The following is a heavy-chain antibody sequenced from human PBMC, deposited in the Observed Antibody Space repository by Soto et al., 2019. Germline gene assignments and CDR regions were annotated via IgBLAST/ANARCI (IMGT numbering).Heavy chain of an antibody. D-gene: IGHD5-12*01. CDR3: ARKDGYILYYYYGMAV. Sequence: SETLSLTCAVYGGSFSGYYWSWIRQPPGKGLEWIGEINHSGSTNYNPSLKSRVTISVDTSKNQFSLKLSSVTAADTAVYYCARKDGYILYYYYGMAVWGQGTTVTVSS. CDR1: GGSFSGYY. CDR2: INHSGST. V-gene: IGHV4-34*01. J-gene: IGHJ6*02.